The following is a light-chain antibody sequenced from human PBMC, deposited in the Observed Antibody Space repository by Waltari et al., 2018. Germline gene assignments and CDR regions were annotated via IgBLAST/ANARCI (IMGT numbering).Light chain of an antibody. CDR2: AAS. Sequence: DIQLTQPPSFLSASVGDRVTTTCRASQDINSSLAWYQQKPGRAPKLLIYAASTLQSGVPSRLSGSGSGTEFTLTISSLQPEDFVTYYCQQVNNYPFTFGPGTILDVK. V-gene: IGKV1-9*01. CDR3: QQVNNYPFT. CDR1: QDINSS. J-gene: IGKJ3*01.